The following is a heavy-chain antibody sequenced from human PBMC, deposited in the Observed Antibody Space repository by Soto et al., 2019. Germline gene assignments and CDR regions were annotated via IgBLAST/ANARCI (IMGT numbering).Heavy chain of an antibody. V-gene: IGHV3-11*05. CDR3: ARDRDISAHAFDI. CDR1: GFTFSDYY. J-gene: IGHJ3*02. CDR2: ISSSSSYT. Sequence: GGSLRLSCAASGFTFSDYYMSWIRQAPGKGLEWVSYISSSSSYTNYADSVKGRFTISRDNAKNSLYLQMNSLRAEDTAVYYCARDRDISAHAFDIWGQGTMVTVSS. D-gene: IGHD3-9*01.